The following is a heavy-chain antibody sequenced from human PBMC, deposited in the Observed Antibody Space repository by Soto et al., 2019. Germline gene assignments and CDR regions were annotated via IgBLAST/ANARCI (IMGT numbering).Heavy chain of an antibody. J-gene: IGHJ4*02. CDR3: ARGSYGYGY. CDR2: IYHSGST. Sequence: RSLTCAVSGGSISSSNWWSWVRQPPVKGLEWIGEIYHSGSTNYNQSLKSRATISVDKSKNQFSLKLSSVTAADTAVYYCARGSYGYGYWGQGTLVT. V-gene: IGHV4-4*02. D-gene: IGHD5-18*01. CDR1: GGSISSSNW.